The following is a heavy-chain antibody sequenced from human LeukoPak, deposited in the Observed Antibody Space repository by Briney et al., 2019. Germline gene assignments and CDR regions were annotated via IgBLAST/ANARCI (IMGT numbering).Heavy chain of an antibody. Sequence: SGTLSLTCAVSGGSISSSNWWSWVRQPPGKGLEWIGEIYHSGSTNYNPSLKSRVTISVDKSKNQFSLKLSSVTAADTAVYYCARVNYYDSSGGLGYWGQGTLVTVSS. J-gene: IGHJ4*02. CDR3: ARVNYYDSSGGLGY. D-gene: IGHD3-22*01. CDR2: IYHSGST. CDR1: GGSISSSNW. V-gene: IGHV4-4*02.